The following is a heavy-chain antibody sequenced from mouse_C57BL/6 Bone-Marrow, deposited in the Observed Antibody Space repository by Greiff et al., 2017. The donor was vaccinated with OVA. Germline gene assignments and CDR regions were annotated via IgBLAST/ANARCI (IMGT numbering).Heavy chain of an antibody. V-gene: IGHV10-1*01. Sequence: GGGLVQPKGSLKLSCAASGFSFNTYAMNWVRQAPGKGLEWVARIRSKSNNYATYYADSVKDRFTISRDDSESMLYLQMNNLKTEDTAMYYCVRQGGYYYGDYYAMDYWGQGTSVTVSS. D-gene: IGHD1-1*01. CDR1: GFSFNTYA. CDR2: IRSKSNNYAT. CDR3: VRQGGYYYGDYYAMDY. J-gene: IGHJ4*01.